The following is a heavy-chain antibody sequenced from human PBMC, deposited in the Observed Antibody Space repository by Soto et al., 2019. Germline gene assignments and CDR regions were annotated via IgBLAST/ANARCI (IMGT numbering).Heavy chain of an antibody. CDR1: GGTFSSYA. Sequence: SVKVSCKASGGTFSSYAISWVRQAPGQGLEWMGGIIPIFGTANYAQKFQGRVTITADESTSTAYMELSSLRSEDTAVYYCARGGSIQLWTYYYYGMDVWGQGTTVTVSS. J-gene: IGHJ6*02. CDR3: ARGGSIQLWTYYYYGMDV. D-gene: IGHD5-18*01. V-gene: IGHV1-69*13. CDR2: IIPIFGTA.